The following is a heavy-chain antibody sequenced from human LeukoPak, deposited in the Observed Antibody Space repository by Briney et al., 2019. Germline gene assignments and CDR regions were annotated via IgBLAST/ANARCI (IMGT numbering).Heavy chain of an antibody. Sequence: GASVKVSCKASGYTFTGYYMHWVRQAPGQGLEWMGRINPNSGGTNYAQKFQGRVTMTRDTSISTAYMELSRLRSDDTAVYYCARRYYDSSGYYGRFDYWGQGTLVTVSS. D-gene: IGHD3-22*01. V-gene: IGHV1-2*06. J-gene: IGHJ4*02. CDR3: ARRYYDSSGYYGRFDY. CDR1: GYTFTGYY. CDR2: INPNSGGT.